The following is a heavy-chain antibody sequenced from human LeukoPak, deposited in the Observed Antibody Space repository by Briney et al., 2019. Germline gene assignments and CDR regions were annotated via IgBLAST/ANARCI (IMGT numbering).Heavy chain of an antibody. CDR3: ARFGVDYDMDV. CDR1: GGSLSGHY. Sequence: SETLSLTCTVSGGSLSGHYWTWVRQPPGEGLGWIGQIHYSGKADYNPSLRSRITISVDTCKNQMYLKVTSVTAVDTAVYDCARFGVDYDMDVWGQGTTVTVS. D-gene: IGHD3-16*01. V-gene: IGHV4-59*11. CDR2: IHYSGKA. J-gene: IGHJ6*02.